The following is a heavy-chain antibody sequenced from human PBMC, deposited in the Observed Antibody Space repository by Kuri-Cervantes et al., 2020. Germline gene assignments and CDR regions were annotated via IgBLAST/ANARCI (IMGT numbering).Heavy chain of an antibody. J-gene: IGHJ4*02. CDR3: AKGSYFSDY. V-gene: IGHV3-23*01. D-gene: IGHD1-26*01. CDR2: ISGSGGST. CDR1: GFTFSNAW. Sequence: GESLKISCAASGFTFSNAWMSWVRQAPGKGLEWVSAISGSGGSTYYADSVKGRFTISRDNSKNTLYLQMNSLRAEDTAVYYCAKGSYFSDYWGQGTLVTVSS.